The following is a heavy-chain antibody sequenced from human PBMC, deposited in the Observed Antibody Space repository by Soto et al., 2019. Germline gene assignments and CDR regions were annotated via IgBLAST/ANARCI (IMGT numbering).Heavy chain of an antibody. V-gene: IGHV4-59*01. CDR2: TYYSGST. J-gene: IGHJ3*02. CDR1: GGSISSYY. CDR3: ARVMSDCSGGSCYFDAFDI. D-gene: IGHD2-15*01. Sequence: SETLSVTCAFSGGSISSYYWSWSRQPPGKVLQWIGYTYYSGSTNYNPSLESRVTISVDTSKNQFSLNLSSVTAADTAVYYCARVMSDCSGGSCYFDAFDIWGQGTMVTVSS.